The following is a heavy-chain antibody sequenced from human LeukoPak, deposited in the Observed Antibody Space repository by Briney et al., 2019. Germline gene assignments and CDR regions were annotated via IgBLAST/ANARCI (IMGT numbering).Heavy chain of an antibody. CDR3: ASGRCTNGVCYKGYY. V-gene: IGHV3-21*01. Sequence: GGSLTLTCAASGFTFSSYSMNWVRQAPGKGLEWVSSISSSSSYIYYADSVKGRFTISRDNAKNSLYLQMNSLRAEDTAVYYCASGRCTNGVCYKGYYWGQGTLVTVSS. CDR2: ISSSSSYI. D-gene: IGHD2-8*01. CDR1: GFTFSSYS. J-gene: IGHJ4*02.